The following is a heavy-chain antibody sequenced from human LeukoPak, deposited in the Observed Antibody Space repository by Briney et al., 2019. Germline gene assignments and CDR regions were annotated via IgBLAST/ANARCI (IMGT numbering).Heavy chain of an antibody. V-gene: IGHV4-39*07. D-gene: IGHD3-10*01. CDR3: ARGGSGSYYTG. Sequence: SETLSLTCTVSGGSISSSSYYWGWIRQPPGKGLEWIGSIYYSGSTYYNPSLKSRVTISVDTSKNQFSLKLSSVTAADTAVYYCARGGSGSYYTGGGQGTLVTVSS. J-gene: IGHJ4*02. CDR1: GGSISSSSYY. CDR2: IYYSGST.